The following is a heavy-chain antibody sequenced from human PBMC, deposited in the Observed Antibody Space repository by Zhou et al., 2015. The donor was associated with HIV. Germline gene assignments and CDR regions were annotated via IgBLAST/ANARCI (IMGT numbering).Heavy chain of an antibody. V-gene: IGHV1-69*01. D-gene: IGHD4-17*01. J-gene: IGHJ3*02. CDR3: ARVMTTVTTANWAPRAFDI. CDR1: GGTFSSYA. CDR2: IIPIFGTA. Sequence: QVQLVQSGAEVKKPGSSVKVSCKASGGTFSSYAISWVRQAPGQGLEWMGGIIPIFGTANYAQKFQGRVTITADESTSTAYMELSSLRSEDTAVYYCARVMTTVTTANWAPRAFDIWGQGTMVTVSS.